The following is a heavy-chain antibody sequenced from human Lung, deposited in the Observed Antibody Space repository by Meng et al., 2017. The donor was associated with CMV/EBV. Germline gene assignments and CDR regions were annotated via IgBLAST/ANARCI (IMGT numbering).Heavy chain of an antibody. CDR1: GFTFSRHA. D-gene: IGHD2-2*01. Sequence: GGSLRLSCAASGFTFSRHAMHWVRQAPGRGLEWVSSITPFSDNIYYGDSVKGRFTISRDNGKNSVYLQMNSLRDEDTAVYYCARDRYQLPYDSWGQG. CDR2: ITPFSDNI. CDR3: ARDRYQLPYDS. J-gene: IGHJ4*02. V-gene: IGHV3-21*01.